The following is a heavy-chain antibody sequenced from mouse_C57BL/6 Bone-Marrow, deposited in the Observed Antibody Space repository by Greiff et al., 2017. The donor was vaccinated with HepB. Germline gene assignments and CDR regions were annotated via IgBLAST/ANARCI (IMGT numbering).Heavy chain of an antibody. D-gene: IGHD1-1*01. CDR3: ARHLYYYVSSYWYFDV. J-gene: IGHJ1*03. V-gene: IGHV1-77*01. CDR2: IGPGSGST. Sequence: QVQLQQSGAELVKPGASVKISCKASGYTFTDYYINWVKQRPGQGLEWIGKIGPGSGSTYYNEKFKGKATLTADKSSSTAYMQLSSLTSEDSAVYFCARHLYYYVSSYWYFDVWGTGTTVTVSS. CDR1: GYTFTDYY.